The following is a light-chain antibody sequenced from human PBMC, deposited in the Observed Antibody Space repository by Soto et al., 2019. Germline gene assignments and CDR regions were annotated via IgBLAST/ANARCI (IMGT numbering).Light chain of an antibody. V-gene: IGKV3-11*01. CDR3: QQRSNWRALT. Sequence: IVLTQSPATLSLSPGERATLSSRASKSVSSDLACDQQKPGQAPRLLIYDASNRATGIPARFSGSGSGTDFTLSISSLEPEDFAVYYCQQRSNWRALTFGGGTKVEIK. CDR1: KSVSSD. CDR2: DAS. J-gene: IGKJ4*01.